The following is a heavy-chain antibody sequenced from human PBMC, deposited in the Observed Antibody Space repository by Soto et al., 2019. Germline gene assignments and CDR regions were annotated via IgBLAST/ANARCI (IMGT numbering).Heavy chain of an antibody. V-gene: IGHV1-69*06. Sequence: QVQLVQSGAEVKKPGSSVKVSCKASGGTFSTYAISWVRQAPGQGLEWMGGIIPMFGTGNYAQKFQGRVTITADKSTTTAYMELSSLRSEDTAVYYCVRCLVWELPFDYWGQGTLVTVSS. D-gene: IGHD1-26*01. CDR1: GGTFSTYA. J-gene: IGHJ4*02. CDR2: IIPMFGTG. CDR3: VRCLVWELPFDY.